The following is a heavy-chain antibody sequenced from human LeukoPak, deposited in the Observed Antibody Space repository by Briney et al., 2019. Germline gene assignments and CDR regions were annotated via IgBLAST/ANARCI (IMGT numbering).Heavy chain of an antibody. CDR2: ISFDGSFR. CDR3: AKGLMDDYVWGSYRPHRLGYYYYYMDV. CDR1: GFTFRSFA. D-gene: IGHD3-16*02. V-gene: IGHV3-30*18. Sequence: PGGSLRLSCAASGFTFRSFAMHWVRQAPGKGLEWVADISFDGSFRYYADSVKGRFTISRDNSKNTLYLQMNSLRAEDTAVYYCAKGLMDDYVWGSYRPHRLGYYYYYMDVWGKGTTVTVSS. J-gene: IGHJ6*03.